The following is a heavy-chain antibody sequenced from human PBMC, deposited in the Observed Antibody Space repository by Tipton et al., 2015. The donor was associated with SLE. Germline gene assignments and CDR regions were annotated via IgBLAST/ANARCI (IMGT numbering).Heavy chain of an antibody. D-gene: IGHD1-26*01. CDR2: IKQDGSEK. J-gene: IGHJ6*02. CDR3: VSWEHYRHSYYYGMDV. CDR1: GFTFSSYS. Sequence: SLRLSCAASGFTFSSYSMNWVRQAPGKGLEWVANIKQDGSEKYYVDSVKGRFTISRDNAKNSLYLQMNSLRAEDTAVYYCVSWEHYRHSYYYGMDVWGQGTTVTVSS. V-gene: IGHV3-7*01.